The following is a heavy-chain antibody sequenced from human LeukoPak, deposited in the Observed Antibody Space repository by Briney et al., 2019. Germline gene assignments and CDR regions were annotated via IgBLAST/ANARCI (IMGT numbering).Heavy chain of an antibody. V-gene: IGHV3-48*04. CDR1: GFTFSSYN. CDR2: ISGNSGTI. Sequence: GGSLRLSCAASGFTFSSYNLNWVRQAPGKGLEWVSYISGNSGTIYYVDSVKGRFTISRDNAKNSLSLQMNSLRVEDTAVYYCTRDPTYYLRYGYFESWGQGTLVTVSS. D-gene: IGHD3-22*01. CDR3: TRDPTYYLRYGYFES. J-gene: IGHJ4*02.